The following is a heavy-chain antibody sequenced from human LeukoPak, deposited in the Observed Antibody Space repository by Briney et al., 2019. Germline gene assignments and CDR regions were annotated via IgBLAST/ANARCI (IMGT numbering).Heavy chain of an antibody. CDR1: GFTFSSYW. Sequence: GGSQRLSCAASGFTFSSYWMSWVRQAPGKGLEWVANIKQDGSEKYYVDSVKGRFTISRDNAKNSLYLQMNSLRAEDTAVYYCARSVYGSGSILYFQHWGQGTLVTVSS. J-gene: IGHJ1*01. CDR3: ARSVYGSGSILYFQH. CDR2: IKQDGSEK. V-gene: IGHV3-7*01. D-gene: IGHD3-10*01.